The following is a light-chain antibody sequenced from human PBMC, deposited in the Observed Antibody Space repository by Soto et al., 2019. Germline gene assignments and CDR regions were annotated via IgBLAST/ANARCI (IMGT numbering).Light chain of an antibody. CDR1: SSDVGGYNY. CDR3: SSYTTSSTLV. CDR2: EVS. J-gene: IGLJ3*02. V-gene: IGLV2-14*01. Sequence: QSALTQPASVFGSPGQSITISCTGTSSDVGGYNYVSWYQQHPGKAPKVMIYEVSNRPSGVSNRFSGSKSGNTASLTISGLQAEDEADYYCSSYTTSSTLVFGGGTKLTVL.